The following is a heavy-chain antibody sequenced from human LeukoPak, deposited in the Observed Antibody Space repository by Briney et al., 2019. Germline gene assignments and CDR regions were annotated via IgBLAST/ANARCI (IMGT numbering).Heavy chain of an antibody. V-gene: IGHV3-74*01. CDR2: INTDGSIT. Sequence: GGSLRLSCAASVFTFSSNWMHCVRQAPGKGLVWVSRINTDGSITSYADCVKGRLHISRDNATNTLYLDLNSLSAVDTGVYYCARGGGINWGQGTLVTVSS. D-gene: IGHD1-14*01. CDR3: ARGGGIN. J-gene: IGHJ4*02. CDR1: VFTFSSNW.